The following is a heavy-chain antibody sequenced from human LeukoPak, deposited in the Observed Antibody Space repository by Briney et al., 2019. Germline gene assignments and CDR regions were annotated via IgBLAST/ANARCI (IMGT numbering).Heavy chain of an antibody. J-gene: IGHJ3*02. D-gene: IGHD2-8*01. V-gene: IGHV3-30*18. CDR2: ISFDGSKK. CDR1: GFTFSSYG. CDR3: AKGRQEWWTFDALDI. Sequence: GGSLRLSCAASGFTFSSYGMHWVRQAPGKALEWVALISFDGSKKFYADSAKGRFTISRDNSKNTLYLQMNSLIPDDTAVFSCAKGRQEWWTFDALDIWGQGTMVTVSS.